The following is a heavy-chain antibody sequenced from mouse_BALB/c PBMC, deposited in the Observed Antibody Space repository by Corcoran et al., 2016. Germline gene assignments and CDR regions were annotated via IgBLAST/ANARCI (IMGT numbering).Heavy chain of an antibody. Sequence: DVQLQASGPGLVKPSQSLSLTCSVAGYSITSGYYWNWVRQFPGNKLEWMGYISYDGSNNYNPSLKNRISITHDTSKNQFFLKLNSVTTEDTAKYDGARVDGNYWYFDVWGAGTTATVSS. CDR2: ISYDGSN. CDR3: ARVDGNYWYFDV. J-gene: IGHJ1*01. D-gene: IGHD2-1*01. V-gene: IGHV3-6*02. CDR1: GYSITSGYY.